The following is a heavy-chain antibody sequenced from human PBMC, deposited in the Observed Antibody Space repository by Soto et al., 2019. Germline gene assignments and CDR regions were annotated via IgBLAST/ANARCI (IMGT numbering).Heavy chain of an antibody. CDR2: IYWDDDK. CDR1: GFSLSTSGVG. D-gene: IGHD3-22*01. CDR3: AHFYDSSGYYFGVEWSFDI. Sequence: QITLKESGPTLVKPTQTLTLTCTFSGFSLSTSGVGVGWILQPPGKALEWLALIYWDDDKRYSPPLQSRLTIPKDTSKNQVVLTITNMYPVDTATYSCAHFYDSSGYYFGVEWSFDIWGQGTMFTVAS. V-gene: IGHV2-5*02. J-gene: IGHJ3*02.